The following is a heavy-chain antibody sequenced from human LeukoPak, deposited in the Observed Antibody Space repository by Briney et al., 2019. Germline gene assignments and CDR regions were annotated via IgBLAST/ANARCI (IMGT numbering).Heavy chain of an antibody. CDR1: GFIFSNYA. CDR3: AKAIHSSSSGVVDY. V-gene: IGHV3-30*02. Sequence: PGGSLRLSCAASGFIFSNYAMHWVRQAPGKGLEWVTFIRYDGSNKYYAESVKGRFTISRDNSKNTLYLQMNSLRAEDRAVYYCAKAIHSSSSGVVDYWGQGTLVSVSS. D-gene: IGHD6-6*01. J-gene: IGHJ4*02. CDR2: IRYDGSNK.